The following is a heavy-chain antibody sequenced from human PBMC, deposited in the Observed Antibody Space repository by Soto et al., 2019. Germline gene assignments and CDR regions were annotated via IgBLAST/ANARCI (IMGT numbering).Heavy chain of an antibody. V-gene: IGHV3-9*01. D-gene: IGHD3-3*01. CDR2: ISWNSGSI. Sequence: EVQLVASGGGLVQPGRSLRLSCAASGFTFDDYAMHWVRQAPGKGLEWVSGISWNSGSIGYADSVKGRFTISRDNAKNSLYLQMNSLRAEDTALYYCAKGLTLEWLLGDAFDIWGQGTMVTVSS. J-gene: IGHJ3*02. CDR3: AKGLTLEWLLGDAFDI. CDR1: GFTFDDYA.